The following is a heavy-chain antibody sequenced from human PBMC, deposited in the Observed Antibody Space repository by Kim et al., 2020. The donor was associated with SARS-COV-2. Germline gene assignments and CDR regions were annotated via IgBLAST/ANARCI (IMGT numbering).Heavy chain of an antibody. J-gene: IGHJ4*02. CDR2: ISGDGGAT. CDR1: GFIFSSYD. V-gene: IGHV3-23*01. D-gene: IGHD5-18*01. Sequence: GGSLRLSCAVSGFIFSSYDMSWVRQAPGKGLEWLSGISGDGGATYYADSVKGRFTISRDNSKNTLYLQMNSLRAEDTAVFYCAARSDTYGWAASYWGQGALVTVSS. CDR3: AARSDTYGWAASY.